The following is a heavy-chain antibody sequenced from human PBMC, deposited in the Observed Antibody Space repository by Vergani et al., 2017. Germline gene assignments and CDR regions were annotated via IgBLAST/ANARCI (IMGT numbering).Heavy chain of an antibody. CDR2: INHSGST. Sequence: QVQLQQWGAGLLKPSETLSLTCAVYGGSFSGYYWSWIRQPPGKGLEWIGEINHSGSTNYNPSLKSRVTISVDTSKNQFSLKLGSVTAADTAVYYCARGPGQQHWGQGTLVTVSS. CDR3: ARGPGQQH. J-gene: IGHJ1*01. CDR1: GGSFSGYY. V-gene: IGHV4-34*01.